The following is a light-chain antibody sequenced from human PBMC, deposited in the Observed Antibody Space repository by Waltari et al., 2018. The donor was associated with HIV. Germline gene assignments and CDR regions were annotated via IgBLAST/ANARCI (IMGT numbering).Light chain of an antibody. Sequence: SYVLTQPPSVSVAPGQTARITCGGNNIAATKSVHWYRLNPGQAPVVVIYDDRDRPSGSPDRFSGSSSGDTATLTISRAEAGDEADYYCQVWDGRGDPVVFGGGTKLAVV. CDR1: NIAATKS. J-gene: IGLJ2*01. CDR2: DDR. V-gene: IGLV3-21*02. CDR3: QVWDGRGDPVV.